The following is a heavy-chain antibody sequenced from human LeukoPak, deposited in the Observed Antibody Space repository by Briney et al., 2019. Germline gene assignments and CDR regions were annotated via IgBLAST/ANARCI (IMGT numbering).Heavy chain of an antibody. CDR1: GFTFRSYA. V-gene: IGHV3-30-3*01. D-gene: IGHD2-21*02. CDR3: ARESPACGEDCYFDY. CDR2: ISYDGTNK. Sequence: GGSLRLSCAASGFTFRSYAMHWVRQAPGKGLEWVAGISYDGTNKYYADSVKGRFTISRDNSKNTLYLQMNSLRTDDTAVYYCARESPACGEDCYFDYWGQGTLVTVSS. J-gene: IGHJ4*02.